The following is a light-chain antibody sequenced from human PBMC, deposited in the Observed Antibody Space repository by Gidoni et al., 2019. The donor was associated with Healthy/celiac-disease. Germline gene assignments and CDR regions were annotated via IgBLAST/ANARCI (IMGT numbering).Light chain of an antibody. CDR3: QAWDSSTVV. Sequence: SYELTQPPSVSVSPGQTASITRSGDKLGDKYACWYQQKPGQSPVLVIYQDSKRPSGIPERFSGSNAGNTATLTIRGTQAMDEADYYCQAWDSSTVVFGGGTKLTGL. CDR1: KLGDKY. V-gene: IGLV3-1*01. J-gene: IGLJ2*01. CDR2: QDS.